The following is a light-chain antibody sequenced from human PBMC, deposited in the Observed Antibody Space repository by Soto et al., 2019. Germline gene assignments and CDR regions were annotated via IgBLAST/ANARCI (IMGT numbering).Light chain of an antibody. CDR2: GAS. J-gene: IGKJ2*01. Sequence: EIVMTQSPATLSVSPGERATLSCRASQSVSSNLAWYQQKPGQAPRLLLYGASTRATGIPGGFSGSGSGTEFTLTISSLQSEDFAVYYCQQHNYWPSFGQGTKLEIK. V-gene: IGKV3-15*01. CDR3: QQHNYWPS. CDR1: QSVSSN.